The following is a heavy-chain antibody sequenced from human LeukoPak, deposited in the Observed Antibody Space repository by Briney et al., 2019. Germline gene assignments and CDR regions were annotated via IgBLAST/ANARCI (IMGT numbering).Heavy chain of an antibody. CDR1: GYTLTELS. V-gene: IGHV1-24*01. J-gene: IGHJ4*02. CDR3: ATTGYYGSGSYWSY. Sequence: ASVKVSCKVSGYTLTELSIHWVRQAPGKGLEWMGGFDPEDGETIYAQKFQGRVTMTEDTSTDTAYMELSSLRSKDTAVYYCATTGYYGSGSYWSYWGQGTLVTVSS. D-gene: IGHD3-10*01. CDR2: FDPEDGET.